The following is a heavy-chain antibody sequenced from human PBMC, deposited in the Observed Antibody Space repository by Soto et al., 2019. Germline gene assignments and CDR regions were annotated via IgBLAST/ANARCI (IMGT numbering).Heavy chain of an antibody. D-gene: IGHD3-22*01. J-gene: IGHJ4*02. CDR2: ISAYNGNT. CDR3: ARVKYTIINYDSSGPNDY. Sequence: GASVKVSCKASGYTFTSYGISWVRQAPGQGLEWMGWISAYNGNTNYAQKLQGRVTMTTDTSTSTAYMELRSLRSDDTAVYYCARVKYTIINYDSSGPNDYWGQGTLVTVS. V-gene: IGHV1-18*01. CDR1: GYTFTSYG.